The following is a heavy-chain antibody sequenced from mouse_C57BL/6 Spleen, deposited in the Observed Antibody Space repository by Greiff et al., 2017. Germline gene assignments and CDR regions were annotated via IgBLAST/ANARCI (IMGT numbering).Heavy chain of an antibody. Sequence: EVHLVESGGDLVKPGGSLKLSCAASGFTFSSYGMSWVRQTPDKRLEWVATLSSGGSYTYYPHRVKGRFTISRDNAKHTPYLQRSRLKSEDTSMYYGASHGMVTTNYYAMDYWGQGTSVTVSS. V-gene: IGHV5-6*01. J-gene: IGHJ4*01. CDR1: GFTFSSYG. CDR3: ASHGMVTTNYYAMDY. D-gene: IGHD2-2*01. CDR2: LSSGGSYT.